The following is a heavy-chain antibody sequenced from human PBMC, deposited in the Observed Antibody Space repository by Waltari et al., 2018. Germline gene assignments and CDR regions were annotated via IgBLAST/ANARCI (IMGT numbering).Heavy chain of an antibody. CDR2: IYHSGST. V-gene: IGHV4-38-2*01. D-gene: IGHD4-17*01. CDR1: GYSISSGYY. J-gene: IGHJ3*02. CDR3: AIHYVEAFDI. Sequence: QVQLQESGPGLLKPSETLSLTCAVSGYSISSGYYWGWIRQPPGKGLEWIGSIYHSGSTYYNPSLKSRVTISVDTSKNQFSLKLSSVTAADTAVYYCAIHYVEAFDIWGQGTMVTVSS.